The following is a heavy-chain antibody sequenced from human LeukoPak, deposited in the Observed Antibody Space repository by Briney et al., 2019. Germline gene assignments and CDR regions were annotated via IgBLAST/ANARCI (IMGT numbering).Heavy chain of an antibody. Sequence: PSETLSLTCTVSGYSISSGYYWGWIRQPPGKGLEWIGSIYHSGSTYYNPSLKSRVTISVDTSKNQFSLKLSSVTAADTAVYYCARVIIAAAGTVDYWGQGTLVTVSS. CDR1: GYSISSGYY. CDR3: ARVIIAAAGTVDY. CDR2: IYHSGST. J-gene: IGHJ4*02. D-gene: IGHD6-13*01. V-gene: IGHV4-38-2*02.